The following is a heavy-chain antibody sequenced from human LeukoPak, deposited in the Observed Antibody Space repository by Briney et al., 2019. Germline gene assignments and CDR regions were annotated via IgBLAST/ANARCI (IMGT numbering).Heavy chain of an antibody. CDR2: IIPILGIA. Sequence: GASVKVSCKASGGTFSSYAISWVRQAPGQGLEWMGRIIPILGIANYAQKFQGRVTITADKSTSTAYMELSSLRSEDTAVYYCAREKLYYDILTGSNDYWGQGTLVTVSS. CDR1: GGTFSSYA. J-gene: IGHJ4*02. CDR3: AREKLYYDILTGSNDY. V-gene: IGHV1-69*04. D-gene: IGHD3-9*01.